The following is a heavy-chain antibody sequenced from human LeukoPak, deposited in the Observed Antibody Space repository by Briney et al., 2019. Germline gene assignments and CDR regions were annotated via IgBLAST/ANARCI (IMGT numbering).Heavy chain of an antibody. CDR2: IRGRANSYAR. CDR1: GFTFSGSA. CDR3: TRHPIPYYYDSSDYRYGMDV. D-gene: IGHD3-22*01. V-gene: IGHV3-73*01. Sequence: GGSLRLSCAASGFTFSGSAMHWVRQASGKGLEWVGRIRGRANSYARAYAASVKGRFTISRDDSKNTAYLQMNSLKTEDTAVYYCTRHPIPYYYDSSDYRYGMDVWGQGTTVTVSS. J-gene: IGHJ6*02.